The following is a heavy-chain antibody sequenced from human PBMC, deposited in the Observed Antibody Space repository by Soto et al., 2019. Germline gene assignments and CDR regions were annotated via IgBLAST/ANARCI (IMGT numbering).Heavy chain of an antibody. J-gene: IGHJ4*02. V-gene: IGHV4-30-4*01. D-gene: IGHD2-15*01. CDR3: ARAGGRIFPISNYLDY. CDR1: GGSISSGDYY. Sequence: SETLSLTCTVSGGSISSGDYYWSWIRQPPGKGLEWIGYIYYSGSTYYNPSLKSRVTISVDTSKDQFSLKLSSVTAADTAVYYCARAGGRIFPISNYLDYWGQGNLVTVSS. CDR2: IYYSGST.